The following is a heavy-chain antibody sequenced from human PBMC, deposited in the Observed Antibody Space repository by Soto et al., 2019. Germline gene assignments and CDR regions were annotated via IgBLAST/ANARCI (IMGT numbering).Heavy chain of an antibody. CDR2: ISSSSSYT. J-gene: IGHJ4*02. CDR1: GFTLSDYY. CDR3: ARSSSGYYPLDY. Sequence: GGLGISCAASGFTLSDYYMGWIRQAPGKGLEWVSYISSSSSYTNYADSVKGRFTISRDNAKNSLYLQMNSLRAEDTAVYYCARSSSGYYPLDYWGQGTLVTVSS. V-gene: IGHV3-11*06. D-gene: IGHD3-22*01.